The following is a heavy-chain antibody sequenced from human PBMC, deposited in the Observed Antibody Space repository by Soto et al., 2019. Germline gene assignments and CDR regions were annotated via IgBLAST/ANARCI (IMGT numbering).Heavy chain of an antibody. Sequence: GGSLRLSCAASGFTFSSYAMSWVRQAPGKGLEWVSAISGSGGSTYYADSVKGRFTISRDNSKNTLYLQMSSLRAEDTAVYYCAKEGVLRYFDWLSSNDYWGQGTLVTVSS. CDR2: ISGSGGST. J-gene: IGHJ4*02. D-gene: IGHD3-9*01. CDR3: AKEGVLRYFDWLSSNDY. CDR1: GFTFSSYA. V-gene: IGHV3-23*01.